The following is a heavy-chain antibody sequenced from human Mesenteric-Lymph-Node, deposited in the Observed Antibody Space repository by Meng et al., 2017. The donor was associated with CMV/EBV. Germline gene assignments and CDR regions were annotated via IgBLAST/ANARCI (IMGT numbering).Heavy chain of an antibody. D-gene: IGHD3-3*01. CDR1: GFTFDDYA. J-gene: IGHJ4*02. CDR3: AKDINVDFWSGSRFDY. CDR2: ISWNSGSI. V-gene: IGHV3-9*01. Sequence: LSLTCAASGFTFDDYAMHWVRQAPGKGLEWVSGISWNSGSIGYADSVKGRFTISRDNAKNSLYLQRNSLRAEDTALYYCAKDINVDFWSGSRFDYWGQGTLVTVSS.